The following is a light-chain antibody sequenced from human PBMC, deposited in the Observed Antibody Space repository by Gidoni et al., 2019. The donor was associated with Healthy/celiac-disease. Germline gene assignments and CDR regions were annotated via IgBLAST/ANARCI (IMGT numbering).Light chain of an antibody. Sequence: KNYLARYQQKPGQPPKLLIYWASTRESGVPGRFRGSGSGTDFTLTISSLQAEDVAVYYCQQYYSTPFTFGPGTKVDIK. CDR3: QQYYSTPFT. CDR2: WAS. J-gene: IGKJ3*01. CDR1: KNY. V-gene: IGKV4-1*01.